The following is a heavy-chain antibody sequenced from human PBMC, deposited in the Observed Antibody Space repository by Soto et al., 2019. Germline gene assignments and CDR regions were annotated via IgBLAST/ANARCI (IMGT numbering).Heavy chain of an antibody. V-gene: IGHV1-3*01. CDR3: ARDLTYYDFPRGMDV. D-gene: IGHD3-3*01. J-gene: IGHJ6*02. CDR1: GYTFTSYA. Sequence: QVQLVQSGAEVKKPGASVKVSCKASGYTFTSYAMRWVRQAPGQRLEWMGWINAGNGNTKYSQKFQGRVTITRDTSASTAYMELSRLRSEDTAVYYCARDLTYYDFPRGMDVWGQGTTVTVSS. CDR2: INAGNGNT.